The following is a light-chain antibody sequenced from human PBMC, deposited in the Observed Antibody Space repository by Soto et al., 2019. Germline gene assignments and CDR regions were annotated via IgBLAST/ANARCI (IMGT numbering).Light chain of an antibody. CDR1: QSISRW. CDR2: AAS. J-gene: IGKJ1*01. V-gene: IGKV1-5*01. CDR3: QHYNSYGT. Sequence: DIQMTQSPSTLSASVGDRVTITCRASQSISRWLAWHQQKPGKAPRLLIYAASSLQSGVPSRFSGSGSGTEFTLTISSLQPDDFATYYCQHYNSYGTFGQGTKVDIK.